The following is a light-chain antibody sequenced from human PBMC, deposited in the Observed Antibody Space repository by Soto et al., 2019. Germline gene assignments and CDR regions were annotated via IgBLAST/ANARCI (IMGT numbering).Light chain of an antibody. CDR1: XSNIGSNY. CDR2: RNN. Sequence: QAVVTQPPSASGTPGQRVTISCSGSXSNIGSNYVYWYQQLPGTAPKLLIYRNNQRPSGVPDRFSGSKSGTSASLAISGLRSEDEADYYCAAWDDSLSRVFGGGTKLTVL. CDR3: AAWDDSLSRV. J-gene: IGLJ2*01. V-gene: IGLV1-47*01.